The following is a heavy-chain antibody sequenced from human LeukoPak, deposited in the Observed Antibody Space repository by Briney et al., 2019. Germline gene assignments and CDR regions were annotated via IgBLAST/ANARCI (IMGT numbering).Heavy chain of an antibody. V-gene: IGHV3-74*01. CDR3: AREGTVTTLDAFDI. Sequence: GGSLRLSCAASGFTFSSYWMHWVRQAPGKGLVWVSRINTDGSSTSYADSVKGRFTISRDNAKNTLYLQMNSLRAEDTAVYYCAREGTVTTLDAFDIWGQGTMVTVSS. CDR1: GFTFSSYW. J-gene: IGHJ3*02. D-gene: IGHD4-17*01. CDR2: INTDGSST.